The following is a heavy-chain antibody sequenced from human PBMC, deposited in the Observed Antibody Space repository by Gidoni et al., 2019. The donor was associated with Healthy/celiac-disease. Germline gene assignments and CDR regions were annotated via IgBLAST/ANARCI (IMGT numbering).Heavy chain of an antibody. CDR3: ATPGCSGGSCYSAYFQH. V-gene: IGHV3-30-3*01. D-gene: IGHD2-15*01. J-gene: IGHJ1*01. CDR2: ISYDGSNK. CDR1: GFTFSSYA. Sequence: QVQLVESGGGVVQPGRSLRLSWAASGFTFSSYAMHWVRQAPGKGLEWVAVISYDGSNKYYADSVKGRFTISRDNSKNTLYLQMNSLRAEDTAVYYCATPGCSGGSCYSAYFQHWGQGTLVTVSS.